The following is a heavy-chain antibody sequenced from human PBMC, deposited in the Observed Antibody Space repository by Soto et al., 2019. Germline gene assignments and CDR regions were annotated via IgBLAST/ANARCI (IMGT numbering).Heavy chain of an antibody. D-gene: IGHD1-26*01. CDR2: IYYSGST. V-gene: IGHV4-59*01. CDR3: ARVRERWFTYWYFDL. J-gene: IGHJ2*01. Sequence: QVQLQESGPGLVKPSETLSLTCTVSGGSISYYYWSWIRQPPGKGLAYIGYIYYSGSTNYNPSLKSRVTMSVDTSKNQCSLRLSSVTAADTAVYYCARVRERWFTYWYFDLWGRGTLVTVSS. CDR1: GGSISYYY.